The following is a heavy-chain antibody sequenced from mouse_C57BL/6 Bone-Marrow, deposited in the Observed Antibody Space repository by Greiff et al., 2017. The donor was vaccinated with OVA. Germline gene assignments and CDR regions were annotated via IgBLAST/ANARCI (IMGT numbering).Heavy chain of an antibody. CDR1: GYTFTSYW. Sequence: VQLQQPGAELVRPGTSVKLSCKASGYTFTSYWMHWVKQRPGQGLEWIGVIDPSDSYTNYNQKFKGKATLTVDTSSSTAYMQLSSLTSEDSAVYYCAGGWLLPWFAYWGQGTLVTVSA. CDR2: IDPSDSYT. V-gene: IGHV1-59*01. J-gene: IGHJ3*01. D-gene: IGHD2-3*01. CDR3: AGGWLLPWFAY.